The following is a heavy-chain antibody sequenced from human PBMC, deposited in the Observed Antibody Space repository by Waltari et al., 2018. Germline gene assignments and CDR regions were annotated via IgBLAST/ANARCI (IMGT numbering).Heavy chain of an antibody. D-gene: IGHD3-3*01. CDR3: ARDGPYDFWSGYFIPNFDY. J-gene: IGHJ4*02. CDR1: GGSISSYY. Sequence: QVQLQESGPGLVKPSETLSLTCTVSGGSISSYYWSWIRQPPGKGLEWIGYIYTSGSTNYNPSLKSRVTISVDTSKNQFSLKLSSVTAADTAVYYCARDGPYDFWSGYFIPNFDYWGQGTLVTV. V-gene: IGHV4-4*09. CDR2: IYTSGST.